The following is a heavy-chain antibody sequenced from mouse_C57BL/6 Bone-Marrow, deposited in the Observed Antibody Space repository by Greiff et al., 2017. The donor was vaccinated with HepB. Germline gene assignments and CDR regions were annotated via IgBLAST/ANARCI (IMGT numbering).Heavy chain of an antibody. CDR1: GYTFTSYW. CDR2: IYPSDSET. V-gene: IGHV1-61*01. J-gene: IGHJ4*01. CDR3: ARSAARSGGYAMDY. Sequence: LQQPGAELVRPGSSVKLSCKASGYTFTSYWIDWVKQRPGQGLEWIGNIYPSDSETHYNQKFKDKATLTVDKSSSTAYMQLSSLTSEDSAVYYCARSAARSGGYAMDYWGQGTSVTVSS. D-gene: IGHD1-1*02.